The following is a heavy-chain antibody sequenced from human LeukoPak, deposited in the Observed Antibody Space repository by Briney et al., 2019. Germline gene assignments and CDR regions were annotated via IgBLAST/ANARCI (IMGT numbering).Heavy chain of an antibody. V-gene: IGHV4-61*02. Sequence: PSQTLSLTCTVSGGSISSGSYYWSWIRQPAGKGLEWIGRIYTSGSTNYNPSLKSRVTISVDTSKNQFSLKLSSVTAADTAVYYCAREDRYYDFWSGYYTGHHIDYWGQGTLVTVSS. CDR3: AREDRYYDFWSGYYTGHHIDY. CDR1: GGSISSGSYY. D-gene: IGHD3-3*01. J-gene: IGHJ4*02. CDR2: IYTSGST.